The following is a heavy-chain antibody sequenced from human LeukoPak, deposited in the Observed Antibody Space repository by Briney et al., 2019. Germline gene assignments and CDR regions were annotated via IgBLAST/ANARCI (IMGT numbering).Heavy chain of an antibody. D-gene: IGHD3-22*01. V-gene: IGHV3-20*04. CDR2: INWNGGST. CDR3: AKAGGSGYYNDAFDI. J-gene: IGHJ3*02. Sequence: PGGSLRLSCAASGFTFDDYGMSWVRHAPGKGLEWVSGINWNGGSTSYADSVKGRFTISRDNAKNSLYLQMSSLRAEDMALYYCAKAGGSGYYNDAFDIWGQGTMVTVSS. CDR1: GFTFDDYG.